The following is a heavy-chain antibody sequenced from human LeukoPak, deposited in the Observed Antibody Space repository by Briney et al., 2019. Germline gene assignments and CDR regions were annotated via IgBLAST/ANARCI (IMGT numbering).Heavy chain of an antibody. CDR1: GYTFTSYY. CDR2: INPSGGST. J-gene: IGHJ6*02. V-gene: IGHV1-46*01. Sequence: ASVKVSCKASGYTFTSYYMHWVRQAPGQGLEWMGIINPSGGSTSCAQKFQGRVTMTRDTSTSTVYMELSSLRSEDTAVYYCARGVTMVRGVKFLAYYYYGMDVWGQGTTVTVSS. D-gene: IGHD3-10*01. CDR3: ARGVTMVRGVKFLAYYYYGMDV.